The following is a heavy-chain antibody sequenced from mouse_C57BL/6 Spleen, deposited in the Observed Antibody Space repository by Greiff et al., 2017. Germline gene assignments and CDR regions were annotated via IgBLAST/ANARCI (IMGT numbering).Heavy chain of an antibody. CDR3: ASRYSNYGFDY. D-gene: IGHD2-5*01. CDR1: GYSITSGYD. V-gene: IGHV3-1*01. Sequence: EVKLVESGPGMVKPSQSLSLTCTVTGYSITSGYDWHWIRHFPGNKLEWMGYISYSGSTNYNPSPKSRISITHDTSKNHFFLKLNSVTTEDTATYYCASRYSNYGFDYWGQGTTLTVAS. J-gene: IGHJ2*01. CDR2: ISYSGST.